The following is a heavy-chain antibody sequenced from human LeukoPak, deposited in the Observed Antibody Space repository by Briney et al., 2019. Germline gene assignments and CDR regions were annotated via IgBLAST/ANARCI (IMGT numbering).Heavy chain of an antibody. V-gene: IGHV3-48*03. CDR1: GFTFSSYE. CDR3: ARDPYSSGWYYYYGMDV. CDR2: IRSSCSTI. D-gene: IGHD6-19*01. Sequence: GVPLRLSCAASGFTFSSYEKNWVRQARGKGVEGVSYIRSSCSTIYYADSVERRFTISRDNAKTSLYLQMNSLRAADTAVYYCARDPYSSGWYYYYGMDVWGQGTTVTVSS. J-gene: IGHJ6*02.